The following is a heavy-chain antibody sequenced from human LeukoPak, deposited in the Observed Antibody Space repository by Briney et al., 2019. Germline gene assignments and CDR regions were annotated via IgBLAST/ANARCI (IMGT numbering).Heavy chain of an antibody. CDR1: GGSISSGGYY. CDR2: IYHSGST. V-gene: IGHV4-30-2*01. J-gene: IGHJ6*03. CDR3: ARAMTTAGYMDV. D-gene: IGHD4-11*01. Sequence: NPSETLSLTCTVSGGSISSGGYYWSWIRQPPGKGLEWIGYIYHSGSTYYNPSLKSRVTISVDRSKNQFSLKLSSVTAADTAVYYCARAMTTAGYMDVWGKGTTVTVSS.